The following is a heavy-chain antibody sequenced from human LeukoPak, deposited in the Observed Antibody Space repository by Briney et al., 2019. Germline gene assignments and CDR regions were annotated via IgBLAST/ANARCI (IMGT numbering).Heavy chain of an antibody. CDR3: AREVVGVRGKDYYDSSGYYWARSYWFDP. CDR2: IYYSGST. D-gene: IGHD3-22*01. V-gene: IGHV4-39*02. CDR1: GGSICSSSYY. J-gene: IGHJ5*02. Sequence: SETLSLTCTVSGGSICSSSYYWGWSRQPPGKGLEWIGSIYYSGSTYYNPSLKSRVTISVDTSKNQFSLKLSSVTAADTAVYYCAREVVGVRGKDYYDSSGYYWARSYWFDPWGQGTLVTVSS.